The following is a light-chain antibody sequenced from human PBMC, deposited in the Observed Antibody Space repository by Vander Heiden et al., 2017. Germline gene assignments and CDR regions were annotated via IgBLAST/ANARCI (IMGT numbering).Light chain of an antibody. V-gene: IGKV1-39*01. CDR3: QQSYSTPPT. CDR1: QSIAGY. CDR2: AAS. J-gene: IGKJ1*01. Sequence: GDRVTITCRTSQSIAGYFNWYHQKPGKAPKLLIYAASSLQSRVPSRFSGSGSGTEFTLTISSLQPEDFGSYYCQQSYSTPPTFGQGTKVEIK.